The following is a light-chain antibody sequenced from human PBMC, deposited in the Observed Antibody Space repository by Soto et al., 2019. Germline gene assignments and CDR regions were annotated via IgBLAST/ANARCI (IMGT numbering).Light chain of an antibody. J-gene: IGKJ3*01. CDR3: QLYGSSPFT. CDR2: GAS. V-gene: IGKV3-20*01. CDR1: QSVSSSY. Sequence: ESVLTQSPGTLSLSPGERATLSCRASQSVSSSYLAWYQQKPGQAPRLLIYGASSRATGIPARFSGSGSGTDFTLTINRLEPEDFAVYYCQLYGSSPFTFGPGTKVDIK.